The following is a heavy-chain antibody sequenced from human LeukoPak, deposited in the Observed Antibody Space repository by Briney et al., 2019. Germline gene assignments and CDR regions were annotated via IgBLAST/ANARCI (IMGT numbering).Heavy chain of an antibody. J-gene: IGHJ4*02. Sequence: GGSLRLSCAASGFDFYRYALHWVRQAPGKGLEWVAGISYDGNKKFYADSVKGRFTISRDNSKNTLNPQMSSLRAEDTAVYYCAKPHYGDYAVDYWGQGTLVTVSS. D-gene: IGHD4-17*01. CDR3: AKPHYGDYAVDY. V-gene: IGHV3-30-3*01. CDR2: ISYDGNKK. CDR1: GFDFYRYA.